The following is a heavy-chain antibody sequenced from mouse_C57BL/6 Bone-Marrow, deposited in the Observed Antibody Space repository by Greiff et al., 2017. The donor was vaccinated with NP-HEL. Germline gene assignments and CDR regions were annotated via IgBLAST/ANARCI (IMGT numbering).Heavy chain of an antibody. CDR2: IYPRSGNT. D-gene: IGHD3-2*02. CDR1: GYTFTSYG. Sequence: VQLQESGAELARPGASVKLSCKASGYTFTSYGISWVKQRTGQGLEWIGEIYPRSGNTYYNEKFKGKATLTADKSSSTAYMELRSLTSEDSAVYFCARGRLPFDYWGQGTTLTVSS. V-gene: IGHV1-81*01. CDR3: ARGRLPFDY. J-gene: IGHJ2*01.